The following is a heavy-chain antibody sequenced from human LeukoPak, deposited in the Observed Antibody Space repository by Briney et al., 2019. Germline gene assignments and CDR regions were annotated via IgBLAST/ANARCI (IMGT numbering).Heavy chain of an antibody. CDR1: GGPISSGGYY. D-gene: IGHD6-13*01. Sequence: SETLSLTCTVSGGPISSGGYYWSWIRQHPGKGLEWIGYIYYSGSTYYNPSLKSRVTISVDTSKNQFSLKLCSVTAADTAVYYCARAREDLCSSSWYPRTRYYFDYWGQGTLVTVSS. V-gene: IGHV4-31*03. CDR2: IYYSGST. J-gene: IGHJ4*02. CDR3: ARAREDLCSSSWYPRTRYYFDY.